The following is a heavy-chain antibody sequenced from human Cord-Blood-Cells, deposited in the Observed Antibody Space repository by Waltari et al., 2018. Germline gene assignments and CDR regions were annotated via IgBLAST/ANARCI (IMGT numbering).Heavy chain of an antibody. CDR1: GGSFSGYY. CDR3: ARGVQGGMDV. Sequence: QVQLQQWGAGLLKPSETLSLTCAVYGGSFSGYYWSWIRQPPGKGLEGNGEINHSGSPNYNPSLKSRFTITVDTSKNQFSLKRSSVTAAVTAVYYCARGVQGGMDVWGKGTTVTVSS. CDR2: INHSGSP. V-gene: IGHV4-34*01. D-gene: IGHD1-1*01. J-gene: IGHJ6*03.